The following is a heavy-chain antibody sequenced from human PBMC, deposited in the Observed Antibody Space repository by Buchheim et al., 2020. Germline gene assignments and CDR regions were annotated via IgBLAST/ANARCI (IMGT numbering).Heavy chain of an antibody. V-gene: IGHV4-59*01. D-gene: IGHD6-19*01. CDR3: ARVVAVAGTVDWFDP. J-gene: IGHJ5*02. CDR1: GGSISSYY. Sequence: QVQLQESGPGLVKPSETLSLTCTVSGGSISSYYWSWIRQPPGKGLEWIGYIYYSGSTNYNPSLKSRVTISVDTSKNQFSLKLSSVTAADTAVYYCARVVAVAGTVDWFDPWGQGTL. CDR2: IYYSGST.